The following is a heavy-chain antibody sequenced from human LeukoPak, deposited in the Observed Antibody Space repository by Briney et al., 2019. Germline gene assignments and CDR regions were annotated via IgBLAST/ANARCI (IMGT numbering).Heavy chain of an antibody. V-gene: IGHV4-39*07. CDR3: ARAFAPGGSNWFDP. D-gene: IGHD1-14*01. Sequence: SETLSLTCTVSGGSISSSSYYWGWIRQPPGKGLEWFGSIFYSGSTYYNPSLRSRFTMSVDASKNLFSLKLTSVTAADTAVYYCARAFAPGGSNWFDPWGQGTLVIVSS. J-gene: IGHJ5*02. CDR1: GGSISSSSYY. CDR2: IFYSGST.